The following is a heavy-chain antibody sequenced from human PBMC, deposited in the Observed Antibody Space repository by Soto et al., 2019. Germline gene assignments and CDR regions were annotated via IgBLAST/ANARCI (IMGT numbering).Heavy chain of an antibody. CDR2: IWYDGSNK. CDR1: GFTFSSYG. J-gene: IGHJ4*02. Sequence: PGGSLRLSCAASGFTFSSYGMHWVRQAPGKGLEWVAVIWYDGSNKYYADSVKGRFTISRDNSKNSLYLQMNSLRAEDTAVYYCARDPHIASAGIFDYWGQGTLVTVSS. D-gene: IGHD6-13*01. CDR3: ARDPHIASAGIFDY. V-gene: IGHV3-33*01.